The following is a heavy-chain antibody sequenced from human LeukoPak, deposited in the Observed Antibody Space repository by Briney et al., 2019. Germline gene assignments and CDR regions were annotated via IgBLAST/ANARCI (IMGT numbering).Heavy chain of an antibody. CDR2: IYYSGST. Sequence: PSETPSLTCTVSGGSISSYYWSWIRQPPGKGLEWIGYIYYSGSTNYNPSLKSRVTISVDTSKNQFSLKLSSVTAADTAVYYCARDRGSYGDPDFDYWGQGTLVTVSS. CDR3: ARDRGSYGDPDFDY. D-gene: IGHD4-17*01. V-gene: IGHV4-59*01. J-gene: IGHJ4*02. CDR1: GGSISSYY.